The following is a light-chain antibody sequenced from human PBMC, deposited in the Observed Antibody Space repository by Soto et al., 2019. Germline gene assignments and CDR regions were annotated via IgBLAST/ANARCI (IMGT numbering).Light chain of an antibody. J-gene: IGLJ2*01. CDR1: SSDVGSYNL. CDR3: CSYAGSSTCVV. V-gene: IGLV2-23*02. CDR2: EVS. Sequence: QSVLTQPASVSGSPGQSITISCTGTSSDVGSYNLVSWYQQHPGKPPKLMIYEVSKRPSGVSNRFSGSKSGNTASLTISGLQAEDEADYYCCSYAGSSTCVVFGGGTKVTVL.